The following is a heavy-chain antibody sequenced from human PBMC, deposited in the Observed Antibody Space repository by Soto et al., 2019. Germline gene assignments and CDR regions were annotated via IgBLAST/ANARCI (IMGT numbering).Heavy chain of an antibody. CDR3: GRDIVEGGGYYGSGSSPYDY. Sequence: QVQLVESGGGVVQPGRSLRLSCAASGFTFSSYAMHWVRQAPGKGLEWVAVISYDGSNKYYADSVKGRFTISRDNSKNTLYLQMNSLRAEDTGVYYCGRDIVEGGGYYGSGSSPYDYWGQGTLVTVSS. J-gene: IGHJ4*02. V-gene: IGHV3-30-3*01. D-gene: IGHD3-10*01. CDR2: ISYDGSNK. CDR1: GFTFSSYA.